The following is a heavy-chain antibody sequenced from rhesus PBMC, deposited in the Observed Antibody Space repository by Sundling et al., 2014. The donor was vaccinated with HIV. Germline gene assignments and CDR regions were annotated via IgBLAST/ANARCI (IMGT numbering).Heavy chain of an antibody. CDR3: VRDPTYYYDSDYYHYFDY. J-gene: IGHJ4*01. Sequence: EVRLVESGGGLVQPGGSLRLSCAASGFTFRDYYMSWVRQAPGKGPEWVGFIRSLTHGGTTEYAASMNGRFTISRDDSKSIASLQMNSLRTEDTAVYFCVRDPTYYYDSDYYHYFDYWGQGVLVTVSS. CDR2: IRSLTHGGTT. D-gene: IGHD3-28*01. CDR1: GFTFRDYY. V-gene: IGHV3-116*02.